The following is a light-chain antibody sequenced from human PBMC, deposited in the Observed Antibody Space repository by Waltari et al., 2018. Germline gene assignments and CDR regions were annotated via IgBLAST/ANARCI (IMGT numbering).Light chain of an antibody. Sequence: DIVMTQSPDSLAVSLGARATINCKSSQSLLYRSNNKNYLAWYQQKPGQPPKLLIYWASTRESGVPDRCSGSGSGTDFTLTISSLQAEDVAVYYCQQYYSPPLTFGQGTKVEV. V-gene: IGKV4-1*01. CDR3: QQYYSPPLT. J-gene: IGKJ1*01. CDR2: WAS. CDR1: QSLLYRSNNKNY.